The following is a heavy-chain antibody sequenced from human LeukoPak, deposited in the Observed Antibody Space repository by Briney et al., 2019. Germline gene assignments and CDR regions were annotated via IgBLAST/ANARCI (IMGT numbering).Heavy chain of an antibody. V-gene: IGHV1-2*02. Sequence: GASVQVSGKASGYTFTGYYMHWVRQAPGQGLEWMGWINPNSGGTKYAQKFQGRVTMTRDTFISTAYMELSRLRSDDTAVYYCARGLKVGLQGYWGQGTLVTVSS. J-gene: IGHJ4*02. CDR1: GYTFTGYY. CDR3: ARGLKVGLQGY. CDR2: INPNSGGT. D-gene: IGHD3-10*01.